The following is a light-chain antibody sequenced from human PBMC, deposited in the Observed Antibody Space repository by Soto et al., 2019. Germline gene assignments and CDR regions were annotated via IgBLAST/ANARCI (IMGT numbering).Light chain of an antibody. Sequence: PGERATLSCGANQSVTSNYLSWYQQKPGQAPRLLIYGASTRATGIPARFSGSGSGTEFTLSISSLQSEDFAVYYCQQYNNWPRTFGQGTKVDIK. CDR3: QQYNNWPRT. V-gene: IGKV3-15*01. CDR1: QSVTSN. J-gene: IGKJ1*01. CDR2: GAS.